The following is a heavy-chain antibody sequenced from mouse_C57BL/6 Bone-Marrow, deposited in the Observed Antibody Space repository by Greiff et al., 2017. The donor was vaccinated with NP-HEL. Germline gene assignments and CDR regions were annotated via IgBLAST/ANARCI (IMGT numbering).Heavy chain of an antibody. D-gene: IGHD3-2*02. CDR2: IWGGGST. CDR3: AKTSAQANYAMDY. V-gene: IGHV2-9*01. Sequence: VKLMESGPGLVAPSQSLSITCNVSGFSLTSYGVDWVRQPPGKGLEWLGVIWGGGSTNYNSALMSRLTISKDNSKSQVFLKMNSLQTDDTAMYYCAKTSAQANYAMDYWGQGTSVTVSS. CDR1: GFSLTSYG. J-gene: IGHJ4*01.